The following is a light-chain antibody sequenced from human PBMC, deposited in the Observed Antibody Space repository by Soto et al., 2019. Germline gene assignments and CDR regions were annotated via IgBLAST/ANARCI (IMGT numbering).Light chain of an antibody. J-gene: IGKJ1*01. V-gene: IGKV1-27*01. Sequence: DIQMTQSPSSLSASVRDRVTITCRASQGISNYLAWYQQKPGKVPKLLIYAASTLQSVVPSRFSGGESGTDFTQTISSLQAEEVATYYCHKYNSAPWTFGQGTKDEIK. CDR1: QGISNY. CDR3: HKYNSAPWT. CDR2: AAS.